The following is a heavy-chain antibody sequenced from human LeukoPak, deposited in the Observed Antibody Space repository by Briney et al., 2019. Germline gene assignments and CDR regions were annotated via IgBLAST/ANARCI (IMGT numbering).Heavy chain of an antibody. V-gene: IGHV3-66*01. CDR1: GFTVSSNY. Sequence: GGSLRLSCAASGFTVSSNYMTWVRGAPGPGVEWVSVIYSGGSTYYADSVRGRFTITRDNTKTALYLQMSRLRPEDTGVYFCARESHGYKHLLTGYEPFYYYYYIDVWGKGTTVTVSS. CDR2: IYSGGST. J-gene: IGHJ6*03. D-gene: IGHD3-9*01. CDR3: ARESHGYKHLLTGYEPFYYYYYIDV.